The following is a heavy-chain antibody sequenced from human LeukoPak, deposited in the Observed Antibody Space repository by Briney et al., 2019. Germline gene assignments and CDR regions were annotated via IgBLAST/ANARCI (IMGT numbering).Heavy chain of an antibody. CDR3: ASGQYLRGRLDY. CDR2: ISYDGSNK. V-gene: IGHV3-30*04. CDR1: GFTFSSYA. D-gene: IGHD4-11*01. J-gene: IGHJ4*02. Sequence: GGSLRLSCAASGFTFSSYAMHWVRQAPGKGLEWVAVISYDGSNKYYADSVKGRFTISRDNSKNTLYLQMNSLRAEDTAVYYCASGQYLRGRLDYWGQGTLVTVSS.